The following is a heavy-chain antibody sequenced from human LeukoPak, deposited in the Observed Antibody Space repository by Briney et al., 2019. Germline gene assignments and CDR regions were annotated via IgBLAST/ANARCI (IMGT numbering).Heavy chain of an antibody. D-gene: IGHD6-13*01. V-gene: IGHV3-48*01. CDR2: ISSSSSTI. Sequence: GGSLRLSCAASGVSFSTYTMNWVRQAPGKGLVWVSYISSSSSTILYADPVKGRFNFSRDNAHNTLYLHMNCMILVDRAGFFWARAPRYRSSWYHDYWGQGSLVTVSS. CDR3: ARAPRYRSSWYHDY. J-gene: IGHJ4*02. CDR1: GVSFSTYT.